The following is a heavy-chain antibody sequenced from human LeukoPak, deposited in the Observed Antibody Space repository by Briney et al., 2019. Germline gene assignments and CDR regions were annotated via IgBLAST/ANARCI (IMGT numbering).Heavy chain of an antibody. CDR1: GFTFSSYA. J-gene: IGHJ6*02. Sequence: GGSLRLSCAASGFTFSSYAMHSVRQAPGKGLEWVAVISYDGSNKYYADSAKGRFTISRDNSKNTLYLQMNSLRAEDTAVYYCARGYCSSTSCSLGSLYYYYYYGMDVWGQGTTVTVSS. D-gene: IGHD2-2*01. V-gene: IGHV3-30-3*01. CDR2: ISYDGSNK. CDR3: ARGYCSSTSCSLGSLYYYYYYGMDV.